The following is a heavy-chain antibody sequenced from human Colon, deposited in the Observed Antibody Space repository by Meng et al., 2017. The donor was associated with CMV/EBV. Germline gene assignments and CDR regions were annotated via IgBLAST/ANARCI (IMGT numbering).Heavy chain of an antibody. V-gene: IGHV3-23*01. D-gene: IGHD1-26*01. CDR2: IIGGGGST. J-gene: IGHJ5*02. Sequence: AYGFSFSNYVMTWVRQAPGKGLEWVSSIIGGGGSTFYADSVKGRFTISRDNSKNTLYLQMSSLRAEDTALYYCAKGKATSILDWFDPWGQGTLVTVSS. CDR3: AKGKATSILDWFDP. CDR1: GFSFSNYV.